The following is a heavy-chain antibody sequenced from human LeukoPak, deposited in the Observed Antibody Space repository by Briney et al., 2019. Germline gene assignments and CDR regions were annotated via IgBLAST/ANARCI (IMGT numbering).Heavy chain of an antibody. J-gene: IGHJ3*01. V-gene: IGHV3-9*03. CDR2: ISWNSGIM. D-gene: IGHD3-10*01. Sequence: PGRSLRLSCAASGFTFDDYAMHWVRQVPGKGLAWVSGISWNSGIMAYADSVKGRFTISRDNAKNSLYLHMNSLRPEDMALYYCAKTLYGSGSPNAFHVWGQGTMVTVSS. CDR3: AKTLYGSGSPNAFHV. CDR1: GFTFDDYA.